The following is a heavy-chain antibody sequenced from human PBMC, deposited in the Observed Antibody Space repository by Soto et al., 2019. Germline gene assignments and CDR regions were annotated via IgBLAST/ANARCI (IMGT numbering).Heavy chain of an antibody. CDR2: IQSGGPT. V-gene: IGHV3-66*01. CDR1: KFTGSSKY. J-gene: IGHJ6*04. Sequence: MRLSCTASKFTGSSKYRSCVHKNPMKLLEWVSLIQSGGPTYYADSVKGRFTISRDTSENTVHLQMDSLRAEDTAVYYCARDDVLCDGGRCYGVPLAVWGKGTTVPVSS. D-gene: IGHD2-15*01. CDR3: ARDDVLCDGGRCYGVPLAV.